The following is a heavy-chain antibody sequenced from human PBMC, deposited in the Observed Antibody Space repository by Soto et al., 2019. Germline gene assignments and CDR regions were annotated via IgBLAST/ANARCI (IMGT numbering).Heavy chain of an antibody. CDR3: ATSYGDYWPIDY. D-gene: IGHD4-17*01. J-gene: IGHJ4*02. CDR2: IIPIFGTA. V-gene: IGHV1-69*13. Sequence: ASVKVSCKASGGTFSSYAISWVRQAPGQGLEWMGGIIPIFGTANYAQKFQGRVTITADESTSTAYMELSSLRSEDTAVYYCATSYGDYWPIDYWGQGTLVTVSS. CDR1: GGTFSSYA.